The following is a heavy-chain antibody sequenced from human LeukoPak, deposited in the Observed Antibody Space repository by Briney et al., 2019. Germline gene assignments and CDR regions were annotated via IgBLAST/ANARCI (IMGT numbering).Heavy chain of an antibody. Sequence: GGSLRLSCVASGFTFNNHWMNWVRQAPGKGMEWVANIKLDGSEQNYVDSVKGRFTVFRDNGKNSLHLQMNSLRAEDTAVYYCARGLSTGDSPYNWFGPWGQGTLVTVSS. CDR1: GFTFNNHW. CDR3: ARGLSTGDSPYNWFGP. D-gene: IGHD2-21*01. J-gene: IGHJ5*02. CDR2: IKLDGSEQ. V-gene: IGHV3-7*04.